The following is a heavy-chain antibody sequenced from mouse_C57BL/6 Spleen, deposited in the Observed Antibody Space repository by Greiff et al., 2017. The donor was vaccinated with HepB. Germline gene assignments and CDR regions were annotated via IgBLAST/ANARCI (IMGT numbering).Heavy chain of an antibody. CDR1: GYSITSGYY. Sequence: EVKLVESGPGLVKPSQSLSLTCSVPGYSITSGYYWNWIRQFPGNKLEWMGYISYDGSNNYNPSLKNRISITRDTSKNQFFLKLNSVTTEDTATYYCARDRDGNYDWFAYWGQGTLVTVSA. CDR3: ARDRDGNYDWFAY. D-gene: IGHD2-1*01. CDR2: ISYDGSN. V-gene: IGHV3-6*01. J-gene: IGHJ3*01.